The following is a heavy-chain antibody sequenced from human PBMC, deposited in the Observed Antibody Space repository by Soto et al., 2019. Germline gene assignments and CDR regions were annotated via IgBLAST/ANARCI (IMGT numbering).Heavy chain of an antibody. CDR3: ARVDDF. CDR1: GGSFSGYY. Sequence: NPSETLSLTCAVYGGSFSGYYWSWIRQSPGKGLEWIGEINHRGSTRYNPSLKSRVTISVDTSKNQFSLKLDSLTAADTAVYYCARVDDFWSQGTLVTVSS. V-gene: IGHV4-34*01. J-gene: IGHJ4*02. D-gene: IGHD3-3*01. CDR2: INHRGST.